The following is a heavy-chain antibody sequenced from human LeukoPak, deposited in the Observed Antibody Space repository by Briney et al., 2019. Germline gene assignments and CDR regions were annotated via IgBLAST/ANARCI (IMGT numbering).Heavy chain of an antibody. J-gene: IGHJ4*02. V-gene: IGHV3-48*03. D-gene: IGHD4-17*01. CDR2: ISSSGSLM. CDR3: AREGSDYVFDY. Sequence: GGSLRLSCAASGFTFSNYEMIWVRQAPGRGLEWVSYISSSGSLMYCADSVKGRFTISRDNAKNSQYLQMNSLRAEDTAVYYCAREGSDYVFDYWGQGTLVTVSS. CDR1: GFTFSNYE.